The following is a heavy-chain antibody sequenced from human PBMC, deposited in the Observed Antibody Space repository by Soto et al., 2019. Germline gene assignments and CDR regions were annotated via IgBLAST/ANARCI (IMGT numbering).Heavy chain of an antibody. CDR3: ARMDRSGSFDF. J-gene: IGHJ4*02. V-gene: IGHV1-2*02. D-gene: IGHD5-18*01. CDR1: GYTFTYFY. CDR2: INPKNGAT. Sequence: HVQLVQSGAETKKPGASVRVSCKTSGYTFTYFYIHWVRLAPGQGLEWMGWINPKNGATSHAQKYQGRVIQTRDTSSNTAYMALNRLTSDDRGVYFCARMDRSGSFDFGGQGTLVTVSS.